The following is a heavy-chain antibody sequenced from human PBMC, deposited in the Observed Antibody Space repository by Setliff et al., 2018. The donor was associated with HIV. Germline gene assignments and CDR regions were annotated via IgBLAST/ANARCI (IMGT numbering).Heavy chain of an antibody. Sequence: PSETLSLTCTVSGDSIITYYWTWIRQPPGKGLEWIGYIHHSGSSDYTPSLRSRVTMSVDTSKNQFSLKLTSVTAADTAVYYCAREHDYSNYRRLDSGGQGILVTVSS. V-gene: IGHV4-4*08. CDR3: AREHDYSNYRRLDS. D-gene: IGHD4-4*01. CDR1: GDSIITYY. J-gene: IGHJ4*02. CDR2: IHHSGSS.